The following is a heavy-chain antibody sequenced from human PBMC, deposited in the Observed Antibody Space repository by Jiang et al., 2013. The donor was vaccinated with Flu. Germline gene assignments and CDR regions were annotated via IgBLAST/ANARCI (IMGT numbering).Heavy chain of an antibody. D-gene: IGHD4-17*01. J-gene: IGHJ3*02. CDR3: ARHLDNGDGAYHDAFDI. CDR1: GGSISSSSYY. CDR2: IYYSGST. V-gene: IGHV4-39*01. Sequence: YGSGLVKPSETLSLTCTVSGGSISSSSYYWGWIRQPPGKGLEWIGSIYYSGSTYYNPSLKSRVTISVDTSKNQFSLKLSSVTAADTAVYYCARHLDNGDGAYHDAFDIWGQGTMVTVSS.